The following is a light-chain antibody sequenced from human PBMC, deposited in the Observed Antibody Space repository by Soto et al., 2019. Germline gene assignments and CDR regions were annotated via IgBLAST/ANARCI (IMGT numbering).Light chain of an antibody. CDR2: DAS. Sequence: IVLTQSPGTLSVSPGDGATLSCRASQTVGKNYLAWYQQRPGQAPRLLIHDASTRATGIPDRFSGSGSGTEFTLTIGRLEPEDFAVYYCQQYDTLPRTFGHGTKVEIK. V-gene: IGKV3-20*01. J-gene: IGKJ1*01. CDR3: QQYDTLPRT. CDR1: QTVGKNY.